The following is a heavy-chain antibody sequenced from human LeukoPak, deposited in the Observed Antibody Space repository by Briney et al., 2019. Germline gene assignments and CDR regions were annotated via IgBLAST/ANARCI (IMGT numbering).Heavy chain of an antibody. V-gene: IGHV4-59*12. CDR1: GGSISSYY. CDR3: ARGVGGPIAAALDY. CDR2: IYHSGST. Sequence: EPSETLSLTCTVSGGSISSYYWSWIRQPPGKGLEWIGYIYHSGSTYYNPSLKSRVTISVDRSKNQFSLKLSSVTAADTAVYYCARGVGGPIAAALDYWGQGTLVTVSS. J-gene: IGHJ4*02. D-gene: IGHD6-13*01.